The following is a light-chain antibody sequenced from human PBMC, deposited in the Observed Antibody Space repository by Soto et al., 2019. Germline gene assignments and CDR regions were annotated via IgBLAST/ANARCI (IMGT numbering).Light chain of an antibody. V-gene: IGLV2-14*01. CDR2: DVS. Sequence: QSVLTQPASVSGSPGQSITISCTGTSSDVGGYNYVSWYQQHPGKAPKLMIYDVSNRPSGVSNRFSGSKSGNTASPTISGLQAEDEADYYCSSYTSSSTPPLWVFGIGTRVTAL. CDR1: SSDVGGYNY. CDR3: SSYTSSSTPPLWV. J-gene: IGLJ1*01.